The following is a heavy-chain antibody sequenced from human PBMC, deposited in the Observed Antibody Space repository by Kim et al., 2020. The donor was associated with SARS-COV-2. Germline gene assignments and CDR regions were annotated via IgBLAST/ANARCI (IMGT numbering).Heavy chain of an antibody. V-gene: IGHV1-69*13. CDR3: ARVGHDYGGKPYYYYGMDV. CDR2: IIPIFGTA. D-gene: IGHD4-17*01. CDR1: GGTFSSYA. J-gene: IGHJ6*02. Sequence: SVKVSCKASGGTFSSYAISWVRQAPGQGLEWMGGIIPIFGTANYAQKFQGRVTITADESTSTAYMELSSLRSEDTAVYYCARVGHDYGGKPYYYYGMDVWGQGTTVTVSS.